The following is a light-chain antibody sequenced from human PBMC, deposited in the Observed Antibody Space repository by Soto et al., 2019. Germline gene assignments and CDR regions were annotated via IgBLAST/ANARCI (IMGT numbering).Light chain of an antibody. V-gene: IGKV3-11*01. Sequence: EIVLTQSPSTLSFSPWERSTLSFMASQSVNNYLAWYQQKPGQTPRLLIYDASKRATGTPARFTGRGSGTDFTLTISSLEPEDFAVYYCHQRFSWPLPFGGGTKVDIK. CDR1: QSVNNY. J-gene: IGKJ4*01. CDR2: DAS. CDR3: HQRFSWPLP.